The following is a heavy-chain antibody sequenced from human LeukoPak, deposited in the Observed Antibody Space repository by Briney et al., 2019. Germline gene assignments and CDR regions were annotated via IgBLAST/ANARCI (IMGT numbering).Heavy chain of an antibody. CDR1: GYTFTGYY. Sequence: ASVKVSCKASGYTFTGYYMHWVRQAPGQGLEWMGWINPNSGGTNYAQKFQGRVTVTRDTSISTAYMELSRLRSDDTAVYYCARDLPLSGYSYGYNYWGQGTLVTVSS. CDR2: INPNSGGT. J-gene: IGHJ4*02. V-gene: IGHV1-2*02. CDR3: ARDLPLSGYSYGYNY. D-gene: IGHD5-18*01.